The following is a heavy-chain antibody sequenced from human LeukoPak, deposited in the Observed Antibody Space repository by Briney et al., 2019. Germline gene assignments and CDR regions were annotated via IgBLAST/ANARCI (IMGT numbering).Heavy chain of an antibody. Sequence: PGGSLRLSCAASGFTFSSYGMHWVRQAPGKGLEWVAVIWYDGSNKYYADSVKGRFTISSDNAKSSLYLQMNGLRAEDTAVYYCARGPPLFDPWGQGTLVTVSS. J-gene: IGHJ5*02. CDR2: IWYDGSNK. V-gene: IGHV3-33*01. CDR3: ARGPPLFDP. CDR1: GFTFSSYG.